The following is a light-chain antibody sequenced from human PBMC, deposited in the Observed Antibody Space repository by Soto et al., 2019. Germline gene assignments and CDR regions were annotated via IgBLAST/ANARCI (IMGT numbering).Light chain of an antibody. CDR1: QTVRNNY. CDR2: DAS. Sequence: EFVLTQSPGTLSLSPGERATLSCRASQTVRNNYLAWYQQKPGQAPRLLIYDASSRATGIPDRFSGGGSGTDFTLTISRLEPEDFPVYYCPQFSSYPLTFGGGTRWIS. J-gene: IGKJ4*01. CDR3: PQFSSYPLT. V-gene: IGKV3-20*01.